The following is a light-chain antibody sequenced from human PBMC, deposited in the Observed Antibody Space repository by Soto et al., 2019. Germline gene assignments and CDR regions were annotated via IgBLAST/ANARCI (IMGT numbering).Light chain of an antibody. Sequence: EIVLTQSPGTLSLSPGERATLSCRASQSVSTSYLAWYQQKPGPAPRLLIYGASSSATGIPDRFSGSGSGADCALTSSRLEPEDFAVYYWQQYGSVPLTFGGGTKVEIK. V-gene: IGKV3-20*01. CDR3: QQYGSVPLT. CDR1: QSVSTSY. CDR2: GAS. J-gene: IGKJ4*01.